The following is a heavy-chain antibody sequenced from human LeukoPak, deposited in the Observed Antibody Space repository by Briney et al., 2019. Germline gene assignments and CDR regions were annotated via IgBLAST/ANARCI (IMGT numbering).Heavy chain of an antibody. CDR3: AKDVRGARDY. Sequence: GGSLRLSCAASGFTFSSYAMSWVRQAPGKGLEWVSAITGSGGSTYYADSVEGRFTISRDNAKNTLYLQMNSLRADDTSLYFCAKDVRGARDYWGQGTLVTVSS. CDR2: ITGSGGST. V-gene: IGHV3-23*01. D-gene: IGHD1-26*01. CDR1: GFTFSSYA. J-gene: IGHJ4*02.